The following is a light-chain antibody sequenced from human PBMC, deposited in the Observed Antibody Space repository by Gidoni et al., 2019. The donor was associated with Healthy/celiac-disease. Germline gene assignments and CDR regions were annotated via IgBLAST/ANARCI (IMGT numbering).Light chain of an antibody. CDR1: NIGSKS. J-gene: IGLJ3*02. CDR3: QVWDSSSDHWV. Sequence: SYVLTQPTSVSVAPGQTARITCGGNNIGSKSVHWYQQKPGQAPVLVVYDESDRPSGIPERFSGSNSGNTATLTISRVEAWDEADYYCQVWDSSSDHWVFGGGTKLTVL. V-gene: IGLV3-21*02. CDR2: DES.